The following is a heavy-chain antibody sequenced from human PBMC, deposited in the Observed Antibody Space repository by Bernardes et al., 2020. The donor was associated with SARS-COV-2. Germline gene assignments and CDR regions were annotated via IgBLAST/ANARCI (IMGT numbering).Heavy chain of an antibody. J-gene: IGHJ4*02. CDR1: GFTFRIYA. V-gene: IGHV3-23*01. CDR2: ISGSGGNT. D-gene: IGHD3-22*01. Sequence: GGSLRLSCAASGFTFRIYALNWVRQAPGKGLEWVSAISGSGGNTYYADSVKGRLSIARDNSQNMLYLQMNSLRAEDMAVYYCAKSAGDPGYHYDSSGHFDYWGQGTLVTVSS. CDR3: AKSAGDPGYHYDSSGHFDY.